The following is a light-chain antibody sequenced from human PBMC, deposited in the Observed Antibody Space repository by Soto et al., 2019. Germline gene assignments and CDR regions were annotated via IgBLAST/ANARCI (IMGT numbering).Light chain of an antibody. V-gene: IGKV1-39*01. CDR2: AAA. CDR3: QQSYSPPPIT. J-gene: IGKJ5*01. CDR1: QSISRY. Sequence: DIRKTQSPSSLPASVGDRVTITCPASQSISRYLNWYQQKPGKAPKPLLYAAASLQSGVPSSFSGSGAGTDFSLTISSLQPEDFATYYCQQSYSPPPITFGQGTRLEIK.